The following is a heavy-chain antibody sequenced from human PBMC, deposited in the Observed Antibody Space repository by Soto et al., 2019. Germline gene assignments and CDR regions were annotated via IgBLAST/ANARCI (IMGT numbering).Heavy chain of an antibody. CDR2: VTPGGYST. Sequence: EVQLLQSGGGVVQPGGSLRLSCAASGFTFTSYSMTWVRQTPGKGLEWVAAVTPGGYSTYYADSVKGRFTISRDNSNKDVYRQLYSLRAEGTAVYYCANELRAESGYDFDARDQGSLVTATS. CDR1: GFTFTSYS. D-gene: IGHD5-12*01. CDR3: ANELRAESGYDFDA. J-gene: IGHJ4*02. V-gene: IGHV3-23*01.